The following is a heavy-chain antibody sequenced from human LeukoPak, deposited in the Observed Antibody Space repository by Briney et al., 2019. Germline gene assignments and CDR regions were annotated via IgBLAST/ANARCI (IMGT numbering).Heavy chain of an antibody. CDR1: GYSISSGYY. Sequence: SETLSLTCTVSGYSISSGYYWGWIRQPPGKGLEWIGSIYHSGSTYYNPSLKSRVTISVDTSKNQFSLKLSSVTAADTAVYYCARVVLRFLEWSNYYYYMDVWGKGTTVTVSS. D-gene: IGHD3-3*01. V-gene: IGHV4-38-2*02. J-gene: IGHJ6*03. CDR2: IYHSGST. CDR3: ARVVLRFLEWSNYYYYMDV.